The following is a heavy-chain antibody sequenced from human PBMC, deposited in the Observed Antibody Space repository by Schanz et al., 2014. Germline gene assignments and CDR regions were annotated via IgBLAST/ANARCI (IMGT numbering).Heavy chain of an antibody. D-gene: IGHD3-3*01. CDR1: GFTFFGSFA. J-gene: IGHJ4*02. CDR2: MSGSGSTA. CDR3: ARGVRIDY. V-gene: IGHV3-23*01. Sequence: EVQLLESGGGLVQPGGSLRLSCVASGFTFFGSFAMSWVRQAPGKGLEWVSGMSGSGSTADYADSVKGRFTISRDNSRKTLYLQMNSLTAEDTAVYYCARGVRIDYWGQGSLVTVSP.